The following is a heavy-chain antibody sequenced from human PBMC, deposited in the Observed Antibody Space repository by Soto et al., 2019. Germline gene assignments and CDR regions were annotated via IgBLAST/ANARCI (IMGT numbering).Heavy chain of an antibody. D-gene: IGHD3-10*01. V-gene: IGHV4-31*03. J-gene: IGHJ4*02. CDR3: ARLGVGFGELLQKGFDY. CDR1: GGSISSGGYY. CDR2: IYYSGST. Sequence: QVQLQESSPGLVKPSQTLSLTCTVSGGSISSGGYYWSWIRQHPGKGLEWIGYIYYSGSTYYNPSLKSRVTISVDTSKNQFSLKRSSVTAADTAVYYCARLGVGFGELLQKGFDYWGQGTLVTVSS.